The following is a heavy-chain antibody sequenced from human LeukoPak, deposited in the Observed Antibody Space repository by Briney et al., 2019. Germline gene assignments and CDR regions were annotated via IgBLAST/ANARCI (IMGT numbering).Heavy chain of an antibody. CDR3: ARVTVTSSEVDY. Sequence: GASVKVSCKASVDTFSSYPISWVRQARGQGLEWMGWIIPIFGTAHYAEKFQGRVTITPDDSTSTAYMDLNSLRSEDTAVHYCARVTVTSSEVDYWGQGTLVTVSS. V-gene: IGHV1-69*13. CDR1: VDTFSSYP. CDR2: IIPIFGTA. D-gene: IGHD4-17*01. J-gene: IGHJ4*02.